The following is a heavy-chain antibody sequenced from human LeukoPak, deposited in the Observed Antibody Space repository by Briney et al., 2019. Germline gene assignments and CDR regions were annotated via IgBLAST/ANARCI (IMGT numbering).Heavy chain of an antibody. V-gene: IGHV4-34*01. CDR3: VRDRCGGVCYPNWFDP. Sequence: SETLSLTCAVYGGSFSGYHWTWIRQSPGKGLEWIGEINHSGSTNYNPPLKSRVTISVDTSKNQFSLKLTSVTAADTAVYYCVRDRCGGVCYPNWFDPWGQGTLVTVSS. J-gene: IGHJ5*02. D-gene: IGHD2-21*02. CDR1: GGSFSGYH. CDR2: INHSGST.